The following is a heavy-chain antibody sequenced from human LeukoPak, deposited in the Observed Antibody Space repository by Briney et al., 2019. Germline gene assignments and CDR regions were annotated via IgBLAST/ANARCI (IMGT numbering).Heavy chain of an antibody. D-gene: IGHD1/OR15-1a*01. CDR2: ITGSGSNT. V-gene: IGHV3-23*01. CDR1: GFTFSSLA. CDR3: ARRTALEQYFDY. J-gene: IGHJ4*02. Sequence: GGCLRLSCAASGFTFSSLAMSWVRQAPGKGLEWVSAITGSGSNTYYADSVKGRFTISRDNSKNTLYLQMNSMRADDTAGYYCARRTALEQYFDYWGQGTLVTDCS.